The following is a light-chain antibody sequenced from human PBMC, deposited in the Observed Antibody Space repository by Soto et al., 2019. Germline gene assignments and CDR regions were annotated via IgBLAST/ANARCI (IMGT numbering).Light chain of an antibody. CDR1: QSIGLA. Sequence: EIVLTQSPATLSLSPGERATLSCRASQSIGLAIAWYQHKPGQAPRLLIFDASQRATGIPARFRGSGSGTDFTLTISSLQSEDFAVYYCQQYNNWPSWTFGQGTKVEIK. CDR2: DAS. J-gene: IGKJ1*01. CDR3: QQYNNWPSWT. V-gene: IGKV3-11*01.